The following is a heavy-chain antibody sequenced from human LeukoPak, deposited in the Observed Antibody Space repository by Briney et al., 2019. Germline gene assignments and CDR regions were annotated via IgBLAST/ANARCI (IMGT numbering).Heavy chain of an antibody. CDR1: GGTFSSYA. V-gene: IGHV1-69*13. J-gene: IGHJ6*03. CDR2: IIPIFGTA. CDR3: ARGASYYYYYMDV. Sequence: SVKVSCKASGGTFSSYAISWVRQAPGQGLEWMGGIIPIFGTANCAQKFQGRVTITADESTSTAYMELSSLRSEDTAVYYCARGASYYYYYMDVWGKGTTVTVSS.